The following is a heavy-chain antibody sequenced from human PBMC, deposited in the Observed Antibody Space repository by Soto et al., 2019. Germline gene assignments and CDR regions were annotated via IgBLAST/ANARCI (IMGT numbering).Heavy chain of an antibody. J-gene: IGHJ4*02. D-gene: IGHD3-9*01. CDR1: GFTFSSYS. CDR3: ARDYDILTGYSNYFDY. V-gene: IGHV3-21*01. Sequence: PGGSLRLSCAASGFTFSSYSMNWVRQAPGKGLEWVSSISSSSSYVYYADSVKGRFTISRDNAKNSLYLQMNSLRAEDTAVYYCARDYDILTGYSNYFDYWGQGTLVTVS. CDR2: ISSSSSYV.